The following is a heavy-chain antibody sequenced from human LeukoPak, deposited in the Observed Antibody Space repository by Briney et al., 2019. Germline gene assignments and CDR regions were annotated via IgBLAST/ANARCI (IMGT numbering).Heavy chain of an antibody. D-gene: IGHD5-24*01. Sequence: RPSETLSLTCTVSGRSISSYYWSWIRQPPGKGLEWIGYIYYSGSSGSTNYNPSLRSRVTISADTSKNQFSLKLTSVTAADTAVYYCAGGGDGYQLRFDYWGQGTLLTVSS. CDR1: GRSISSYY. CDR2: IYYSGSSGST. V-gene: IGHV4-59*01. CDR3: AGGGDGYQLRFDY. J-gene: IGHJ4*02.